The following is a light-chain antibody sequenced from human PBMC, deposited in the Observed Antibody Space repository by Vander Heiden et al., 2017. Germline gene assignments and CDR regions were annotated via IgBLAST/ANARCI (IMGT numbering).Light chain of an antibody. V-gene: IGKV3-20*01. Sequence: ILLTQSPGTLSLSPGERATLSCRASQSVTNNFLAWYQQKPGQALRLLIYGASSRATGIPDRFSGSGSGTDFTLTISRLEPEDFAVYYCQHYESSPPTYTFGQGTKVEIK. CDR1: QSVTNNF. CDR3: QHYESSPPTYT. J-gene: IGKJ2*01. CDR2: GAS.